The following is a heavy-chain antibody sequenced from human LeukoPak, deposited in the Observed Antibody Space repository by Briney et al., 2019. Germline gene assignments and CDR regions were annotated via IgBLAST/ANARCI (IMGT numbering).Heavy chain of an antibody. CDR2: ISYDGSNK. CDR3: ARPYSDDSGFYVY. J-gene: IGHJ4*02. D-gene: IGHD3-22*01. CDR1: GFTFSSYG. Sequence: PGGSLRLSCAASGFTFSSYGMYWVRQAPGKGLEWVAVISYDGSNKYYADSAKGRFAISTDNSKNTLYLQMNSLRAEDTAVYYCARPYSDDSGFYVYWGQGTLVTVSS. V-gene: IGHV3-30*03.